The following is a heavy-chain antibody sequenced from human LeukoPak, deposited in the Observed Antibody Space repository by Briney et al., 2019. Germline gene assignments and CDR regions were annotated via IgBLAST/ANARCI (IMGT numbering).Heavy chain of an antibody. D-gene: IGHD1-26*01. CDR2: ISSSSSYI. CDR3: ARRYSGSYGAFDI. J-gene: IGHJ3*02. Sequence: GGSLRLSCAASGFTFSSYSMNWVRQAPGKGLEWVSSISSSSSYIYYADSVKGRFTISRDNAKNSLYLQMNSLRAGDTAVYYCARRYSGSYGAFDIWGQGTMVTVSS. V-gene: IGHV3-21*01. CDR1: GFTFSSYS.